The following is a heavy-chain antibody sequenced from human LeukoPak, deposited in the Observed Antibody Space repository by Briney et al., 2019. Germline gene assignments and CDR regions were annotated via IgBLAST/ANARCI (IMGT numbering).Heavy chain of an antibody. J-gene: IGHJ4*02. CDR3: ARHGGTRVALVEVYYFDY. D-gene: IGHD4-11*01. CDR1: GGSFSGYY. Sequence: SETLSLTCAVYGGSFSGYYWGWIRQPPEKGLEWIGSIYYTGGTYYSPSLKSRVTISVDTSKNQFSLKLSSVTAADTAVYYCARHGGTRVALVEVYYFDYWGQGTLDTVSS. V-gene: IGHV4-39*01. CDR2: IYYTGGT.